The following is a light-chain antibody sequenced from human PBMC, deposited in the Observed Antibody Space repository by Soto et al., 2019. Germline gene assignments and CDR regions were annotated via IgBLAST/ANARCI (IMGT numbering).Light chain of an antibody. Sequence: QSVLTQSPSASASLGASVKLTCTLSSGHSSYAIAWHQQQPEKSPRYLMKLNSDGSHSKGDGIPDRFSGSSSGAERYLTISSLQSEDEADYYCQTWGTGVPVFGGGTKLTVL. CDR1: SGHSSYA. J-gene: IGLJ2*01. CDR3: QTWGTGVPV. V-gene: IGLV4-69*01. CDR2: LNSDGSH.